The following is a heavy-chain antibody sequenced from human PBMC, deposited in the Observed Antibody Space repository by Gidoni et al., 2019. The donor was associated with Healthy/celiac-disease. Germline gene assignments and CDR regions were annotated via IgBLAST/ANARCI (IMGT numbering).Heavy chain of an antibody. Sequence: QMQLQESGTEPGKPSGTLSITCAVSGGSISSSNWWSWVRQPPGKGLGLIGEIYHSGCTNYIPSLKSRVTISVDKSKNQFSLKLSSVTAADTAVYYCARGGIRGYLDYWGQGTLVTVSS. J-gene: IGHJ4*02. CDR3: ARGGIRGYLDY. CDR1: GGSISSSNW. CDR2: IYHSGCT. V-gene: IGHV4-4*02. D-gene: IGHD3-10*01.